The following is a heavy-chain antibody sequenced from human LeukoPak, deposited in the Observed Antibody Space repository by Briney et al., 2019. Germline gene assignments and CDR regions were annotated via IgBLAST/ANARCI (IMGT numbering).Heavy chain of an antibody. V-gene: IGHV3-23*01. J-gene: IGHJ4*02. D-gene: IGHD6-6*01. CDR3: ARRIAARPWSPPFDY. CDR1: GPTFSSYS. CDR2: ISGGGENT. Sequence: GGSLRLSCVASGPTFSSYSMTWVRQAPGKGLGWVSAISGGGENTYYADSVKGRFTISRDNSKNTLYLQMHSLRAEDTAVYYCARRIAARPWSPPFDYWGQGTLVTVSS.